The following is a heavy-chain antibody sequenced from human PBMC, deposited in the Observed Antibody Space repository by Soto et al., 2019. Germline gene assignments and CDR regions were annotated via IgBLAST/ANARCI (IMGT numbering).Heavy chain of an antibody. J-gene: IGHJ3*02. D-gene: IGHD1-1*01. Sequence: QVQLQQWGAGLLKPSETLSLTCAVYGGFVSSGSYYWSWIRQPPGKGLEWIGEMSHSDGTHFNPSRKSRFTKWVDTSKNQFSQKMSYVTAEDTALYYCARVERETATTVVDAFAIWGPGTMVTVSS. V-gene: IGHV4-34*01. CDR2: MSHSDGT. CDR1: GGFVSSGSYY. CDR3: ARVERETATTVVDAFAI.